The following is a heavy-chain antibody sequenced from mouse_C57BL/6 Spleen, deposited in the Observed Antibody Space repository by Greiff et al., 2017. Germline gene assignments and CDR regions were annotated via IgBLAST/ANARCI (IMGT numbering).Heavy chain of an antibody. CDR2: ISYSGST. D-gene: IGHD2-4*01. J-gene: IGHJ1*03. CDR3: ARKGPIYYDYGWYFDV. Sequence: EVMLVESGPGLAKPSQTLSLTCSVTGYSITSDYWNWIRKFPGNKLEYMGYISYSGSTYYNPSLKSRISITRDTSKNQDYLQLNSVTTEDTATYYCARKGPIYYDYGWYFDVWGTGTTVTVSS. V-gene: IGHV3-8*01. CDR1: GYSITSDY.